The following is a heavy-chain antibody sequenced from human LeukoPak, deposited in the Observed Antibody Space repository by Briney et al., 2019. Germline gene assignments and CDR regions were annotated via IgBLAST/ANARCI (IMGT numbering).Heavy chain of an antibody. CDR3: AREGYCSSTSCYGGSDYFDY. V-gene: IGHV1-2*02. CDR1: GYTFTGYY. D-gene: IGHD2-2*01. J-gene: IGHJ4*02. Sequence: ASVKVPCKASGYTFTGYYMHWVRQAPGQGLEWMGWINPNSGGTNYAQKFQGRVTMTRDTSISTAYMELSRLRSDDTAVYYCAREGYCSSTSCYGGSDYFDYWGQGTLVTVSS. CDR2: INPNSGGT.